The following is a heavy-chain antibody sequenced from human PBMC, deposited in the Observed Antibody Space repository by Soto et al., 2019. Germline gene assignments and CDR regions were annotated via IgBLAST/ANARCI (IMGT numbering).Heavy chain of an antibody. V-gene: IGHV1-18*01. CDR1: GYTFTSYG. CDR2: ISAYNGNT. CDR3: ASRGLERYSYGWGAYDY. J-gene: IGHJ4*02. Sequence: GASVKVSCKASGYTFTSYGISWVRQAPGQGLEWMGWISAYNGNTNYAQKLQGRVTMTTDTSTSTAYMELRSLRSDDTAVYYCASRGLERYSYGWGAYDYWGQGTLVTVSS. D-gene: IGHD5-18*01.